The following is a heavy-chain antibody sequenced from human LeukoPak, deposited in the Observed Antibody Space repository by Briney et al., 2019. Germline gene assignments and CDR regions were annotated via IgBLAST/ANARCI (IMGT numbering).Heavy chain of an antibody. D-gene: IGHD3-3*01. CDR3: ARGTTYYDFWSGLNYYYYYYMDV. CDR1: GGSISSHY. V-gene: IGHV4-59*11. Sequence: SETLSLTFTVTGGSISSHYWSWIRQPPGKGLEWIGYIYYSGSTNYNPSLKSRVTISVDTSKNQFSLKLSSVTAADTAVYYCARGTTYYDFWSGLNYYYYYYMDVWGKGTTVTVSS. J-gene: IGHJ6*03. CDR2: IYYSGST.